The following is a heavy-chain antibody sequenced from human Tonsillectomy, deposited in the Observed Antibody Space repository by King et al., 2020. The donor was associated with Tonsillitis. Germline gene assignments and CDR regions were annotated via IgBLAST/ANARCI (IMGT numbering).Heavy chain of an antibody. V-gene: IGHV3-13*05. Sequence: VQLVESGGGLVQPGGSLRLSCAASGFTFTNYDMHWVRQATGKGLEWVSTVGAAGDPYYPASVKGRFTISRENAKNSLYLQMNSLRAGDTAVYYCARGTTRMLDYWGQGTLVTVSS. D-gene: IGHD2-8*01. CDR3: ARGTTRMLDY. CDR2: VGAAGDP. J-gene: IGHJ4*02. CDR1: GFTFTNYD.